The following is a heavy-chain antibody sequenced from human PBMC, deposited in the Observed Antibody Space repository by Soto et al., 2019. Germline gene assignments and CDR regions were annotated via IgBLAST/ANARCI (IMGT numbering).Heavy chain of an antibody. CDR3: ATPLPDIVAVPAATDAFDI. V-gene: IGHV1-24*01. CDR2: FEPEDGET. D-gene: IGHD2-2*01. J-gene: IGHJ3*02. Sequence: PRKGLEWMGGFEPEDGETIYAQKFQGRVTMTEDTSTDTAYMELSSLRSEDTAVYYCATPLPDIVAVPAATDAFDIWGQRTIVTVSS.